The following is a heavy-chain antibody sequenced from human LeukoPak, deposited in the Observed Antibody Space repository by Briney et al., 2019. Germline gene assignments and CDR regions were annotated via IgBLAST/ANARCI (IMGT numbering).Heavy chain of an antibody. D-gene: IGHD3-16*01. CDR2: INPNSGGT. Sequence: ASVKVSCKASGYTFTAYYRQWVRQAPGQGLEWMGLINPNSGGTNYAQRFQGRVTMTRDTSITTAYMELSKLTSDDTAVYYCARDKGTLGGDYWGQGTLVTVSS. CDR3: ARDKGTLGGDY. V-gene: IGHV1-2*02. CDR1: GYTFTAYY. J-gene: IGHJ4*02.